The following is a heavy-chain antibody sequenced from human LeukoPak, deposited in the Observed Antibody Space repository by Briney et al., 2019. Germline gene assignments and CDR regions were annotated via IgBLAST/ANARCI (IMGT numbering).Heavy chain of an antibody. Sequence: GGSLRLSCAASGFTFSDYWMTWVRQAPGKGLEWVANIRQDGSEKYHVDSVKGRFTISRDNAKNSLYLQMNSLRAEDTAVYYCARDGRYFDWSFDYWGQGTLVTVSS. J-gene: IGHJ4*02. D-gene: IGHD3-9*01. V-gene: IGHV3-7*01. CDR2: IRQDGSEK. CDR3: ARDGRYFDWSFDY. CDR1: GFTFSDYW.